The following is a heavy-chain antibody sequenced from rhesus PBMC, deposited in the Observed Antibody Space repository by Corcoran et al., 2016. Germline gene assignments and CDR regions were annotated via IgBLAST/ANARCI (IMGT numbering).Heavy chain of an antibody. Sequence: QVKLQESGPGLVKPSETLSLTCTVSGASIRSNWWTWIRQSPGKGLEWIGEINGKSGSSNYTPSRKSRVTISKDASKNQLSLNLNSVTAADTAVYYCAREDCVDGDCPNYYGVDSWGQGVVVTVSS. CDR3: AREDCVDGDCPNYYGVDS. CDR1: GASIRSNW. CDR2: INGKSGSS. J-gene: IGHJ6*01. V-gene: IGHV4-80*01. D-gene: IGHD2-33*01.